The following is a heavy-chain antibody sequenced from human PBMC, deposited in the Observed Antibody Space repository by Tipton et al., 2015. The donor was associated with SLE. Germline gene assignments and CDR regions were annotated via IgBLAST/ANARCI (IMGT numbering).Heavy chain of an antibody. D-gene: IGHD3-10*01. Sequence: TLSLTCTVFGGSISSYYWSWIRQPPGKGLEWIGYIYYSGSTKYNPSLKSRVTISVDTSKSQFSLKLSSVTAADTAVYYCARAQGEMDAFDIWGQGTMVTVSS. CDR3: ARAQGEMDAFDI. J-gene: IGHJ3*02. V-gene: IGHV4-59*01. CDR1: GGSISSYY. CDR2: IYYSGST.